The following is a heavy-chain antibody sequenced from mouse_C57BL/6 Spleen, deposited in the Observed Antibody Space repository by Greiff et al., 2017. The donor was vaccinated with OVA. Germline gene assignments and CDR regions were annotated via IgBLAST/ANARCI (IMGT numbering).Heavy chain of an antibody. Sequence: EVQGVESGPGMVKPSQSLSLTCPVTGYSITSGYDWHWIRHFPGNKLEWMGYISYSGSTNYNPSLKSRISITHDTSKNHFFLKLNSVTTEDTATYYCARESGNYLDYWGQGTTLTVSS. J-gene: IGHJ2*01. D-gene: IGHD2-1*01. CDR3: ARESGNYLDY. V-gene: IGHV3-1*01. CDR1: GYSITSGYD. CDR2: ISYSGST.